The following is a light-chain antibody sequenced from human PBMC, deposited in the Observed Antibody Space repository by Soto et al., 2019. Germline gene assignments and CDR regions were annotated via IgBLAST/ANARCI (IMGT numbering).Light chain of an antibody. J-gene: IGKJ2*01. CDR1: LRVSTN. Sequence: EIVMTQSPATLSASPGERATLSCRASLRVSTNLAWYQQKPGQAPRLLIYGASTMASGIPARFSGSGSETEFTLTISSLQSEEFAVYYCQQYDNWPPHTFGQGTRLEIK. CDR3: QQYDNWPPHT. V-gene: IGKV3D-15*01. CDR2: GAS.